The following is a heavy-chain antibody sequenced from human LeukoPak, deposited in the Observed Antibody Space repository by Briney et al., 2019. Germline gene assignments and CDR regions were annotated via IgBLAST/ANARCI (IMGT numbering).Heavy chain of an antibody. V-gene: IGHV4-4*07. CDR1: GDSISSHY. J-gene: IGHJ2*01. CDR2: MYTGGFT. Sequence: PSETLSLTCTVSGDSISSHYWSWIRQSAGKGLEWIGRMYTGGFTYYNPSLRSRVTISVDTSKNQFSLKLSSVTAADTAVYYCARGGYGLYWYFDLWGRGTLVTVSS. D-gene: IGHD5-12*01. CDR3: ARGGYGLYWYFDL.